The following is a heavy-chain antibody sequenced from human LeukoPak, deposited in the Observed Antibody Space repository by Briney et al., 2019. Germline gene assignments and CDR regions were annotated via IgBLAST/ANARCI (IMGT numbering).Heavy chain of an antibody. V-gene: IGHV3-48*01. CDR2: INIDSITV. CDR3: STAKFDN. Sequence: GGSLRLSCAASGFPLSSYSINWVRQAPGKGLEWVSYINIDSITVSYADSVKGRFTISRDNAKNSLYLQMNSLRAEDTAVYYCSTAKFDNWGQGTLVTVSS. J-gene: IGHJ4*02. CDR1: GFPLSSYS.